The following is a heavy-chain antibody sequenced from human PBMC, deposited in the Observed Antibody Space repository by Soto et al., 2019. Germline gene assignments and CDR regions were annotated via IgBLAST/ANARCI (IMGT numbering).Heavy chain of an antibody. CDR2: ISYDGSNK. Sequence: QVQLVESGGGVVQPGRSLRLSCAASGFTFSSYAMHWVRQAPGKGLEWVAVISYDGSNKYYAASMKRRCTISRDNSKNALYLQMNSLRSGDTAVYYCARVARLPYFDYWGQGTLVPVSS. V-gene: IGHV3-30-3*01. CDR3: ARVARLPYFDY. D-gene: IGHD4-17*01. CDR1: GFTFSSYA. J-gene: IGHJ4*02.